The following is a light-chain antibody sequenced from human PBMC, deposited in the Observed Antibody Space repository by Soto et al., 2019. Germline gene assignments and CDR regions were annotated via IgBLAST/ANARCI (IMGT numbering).Light chain of an antibody. V-gene: IGLV2-18*02. Sequence: QSALTQPPSVSGSPGQSVTISCTRTSSDVGSYNSVSWYQQPPGTVPKLMIYEVTNRPSGVPDRFSGSKSGNTASLTISGLQAEDEADYYCSSYTTSNTYVFGTGTKVTVL. CDR2: EVT. J-gene: IGLJ1*01. CDR1: SSDVGSYNS. CDR3: SSYTTSNTYV.